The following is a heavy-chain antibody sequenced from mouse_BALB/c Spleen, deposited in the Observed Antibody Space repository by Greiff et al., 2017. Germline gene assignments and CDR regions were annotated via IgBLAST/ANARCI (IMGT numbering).Heavy chain of an antibody. CDR2: IDPANGNT. CDR1: GFNIKDTY. Sequence: EVQLQQSGAELVKPGASVKLSCTASGFNIKDTYMPWVKQRPEQGLEWIGRIDPANGNTKYDPKFQGKATITADTSSNTAYLQLSSLTSEDTAVYYCARDGNYGDAMDYWGQGTSVTVSS. J-gene: IGHJ4*01. D-gene: IGHD2-1*01. V-gene: IGHV14-3*02. CDR3: ARDGNYGDAMDY.